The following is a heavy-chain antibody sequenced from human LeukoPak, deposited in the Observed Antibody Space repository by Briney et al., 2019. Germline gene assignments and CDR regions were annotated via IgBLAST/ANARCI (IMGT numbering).Heavy chain of an antibody. Sequence: GASVKVSSKASGYTFTSYGINWVRQAPGQGLEWMGWISGYNGHTNYVQKMQGRVTMTTDTSTNTAYMELRSLRSDDTAVYYCARGPGIAVAGVFDYWGQGSLVTVSS. J-gene: IGHJ4*02. CDR2: ISGYNGHT. V-gene: IGHV1-18*04. D-gene: IGHD6-19*01. CDR3: ARGPGIAVAGVFDY. CDR1: GYTFTSYG.